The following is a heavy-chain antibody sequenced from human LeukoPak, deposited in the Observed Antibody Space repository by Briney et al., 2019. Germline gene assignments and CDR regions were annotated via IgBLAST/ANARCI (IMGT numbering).Heavy chain of an antibody. CDR3: AKDIASSWSPRDYYGMDV. V-gene: IGHV3-9*01. CDR2: ISWNSGSV. J-gene: IGHJ6*02. Sequence: GGSLRLSCAASGFTFDDYAMHWVRQAPGKGLEWVSGISWNSGSVGYADSVKGRFTISRDNAKNSLYLQMNSLRAEDTALYYCAKDIASSWSPRDYYGMDVWGQGTTVTVSS. D-gene: IGHD6-13*01. CDR1: GFTFDDYA.